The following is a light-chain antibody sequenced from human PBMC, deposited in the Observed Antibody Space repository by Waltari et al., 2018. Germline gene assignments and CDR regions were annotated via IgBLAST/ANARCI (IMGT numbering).Light chain of an antibody. CDR3: SSHTSSRTRV. J-gene: IGLJ3*02. CDR1: SCDLLAYPY. V-gene: IGLV2-14*03. Sequence: ALTHPAPLSGSPGPSLPTSCTGPSCDLLAYPYVSSYQQHPGKVPKLMIYDVTYRPSGISNRFSGSKSGITAFLTISGLQAEDEADYYCSSHTSSRTRVFGGGTELTVL. CDR2: DVT.